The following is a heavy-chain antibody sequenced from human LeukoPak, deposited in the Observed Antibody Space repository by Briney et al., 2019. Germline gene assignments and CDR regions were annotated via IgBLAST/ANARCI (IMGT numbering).Heavy chain of an antibody. CDR3: ARRTSEYGDYPWYFDL. CDR2: IFYSGSS. CDR1: GDSLNSYY. D-gene: IGHD4-17*01. Sequence: SETLSLTCTVSGDSLNSYYWTWIRQPPGEGLQWIGYIFYSGSSNYNASLRSRVAISVDTSKNQFSLKLSSVTAADTAVYYCARRTSEYGDYPWYFDLWGRGTLVTVSS. V-gene: IGHV4-59*01. J-gene: IGHJ2*01.